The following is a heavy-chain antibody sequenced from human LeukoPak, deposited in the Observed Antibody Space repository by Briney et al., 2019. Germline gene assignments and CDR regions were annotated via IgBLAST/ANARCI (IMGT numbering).Heavy chain of an antibody. J-gene: IGHJ6*02. D-gene: IGHD6-19*01. CDR3: ARGGLAGAGYYGMDV. Sequence: PGGSLRLSCAASGFTFSSYDMHWVRKATGKGLEWVSAIGTAGDTYYPGSVKGRFTISRENAKNSLYLQMNSLRAGDTAVYYCARGGLAGAGYYGMDVWGQGTTVTVSS. V-gene: IGHV3-13*01. CDR1: GFTFSSYD. CDR2: IGTAGDT.